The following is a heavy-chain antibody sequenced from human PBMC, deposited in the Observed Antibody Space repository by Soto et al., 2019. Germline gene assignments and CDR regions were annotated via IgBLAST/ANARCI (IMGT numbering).Heavy chain of an antibody. J-gene: IGHJ3*02. CDR1: GGSIRNYY. D-gene: IGHD3-22*01. CDR3: ARDLGYYYDSSGSLGFDI. Sequence: PSETLSLTCTVSGGSIRNYYWSWIRQPPGKGLEWVGYILDSGSTKYNPSLKSRLTILVDTSKNQVSLELSSVTAADTAVYYCARDLGYYYDSSGSLGFDIWGQGIMVTVSS. CDR2: ILDSGST. V-gene: IGHV4-59*01.